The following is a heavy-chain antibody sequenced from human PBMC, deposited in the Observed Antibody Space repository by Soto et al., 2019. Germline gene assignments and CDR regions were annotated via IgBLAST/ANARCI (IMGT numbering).Heavy chain of an antibody. J-gene: IGHJ4*02. CDR2: MHYRAIP. D-gene: IGHD2-15*01. CDR1: GGSISRGDYY. CDR3: AREVCILYHYFDS. V-gene: IGHV4-30-4*01. Sequence: QLQLQESGPGLVKPSKTLSLTCNVSGGSISRGDYYWSWLRQSPGKGLEWIGYMHYRAIPYSNPSLKSLVSLSVDTSKNQFSLTMASLTAADTAVYFCAREVCILYHYFDSWGQGTMVTVS.